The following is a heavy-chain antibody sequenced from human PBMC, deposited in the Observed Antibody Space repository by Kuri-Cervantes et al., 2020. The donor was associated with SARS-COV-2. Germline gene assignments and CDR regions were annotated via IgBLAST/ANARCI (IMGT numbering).Heavy chain of an antibody. J-gene: IGHJ3*02. CDR3: ARDPGGLDAFDI. CDR2: INPNSGGT. CDR1: GYTFTCYY. D-gene: IGHD4-23*01. Sequence: ASVKVSCKASGYTFTCYYMHWVRQAPGQGLEWMGRINPNSGGTNYAQKFQGRVTMTRDTSISTAYMELSRLRSDDTAVYYCARDPGGLDAFDIWGQGTMVTVSS. V-gene: IGHV1-2*06.